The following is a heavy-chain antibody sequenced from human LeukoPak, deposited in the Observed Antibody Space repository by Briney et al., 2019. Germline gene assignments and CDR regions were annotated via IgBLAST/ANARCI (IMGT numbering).Heavy chain of an antibody. J-gene: IGHJ5*02. V-gene: IGHV1-69*06. D-gene: IGHD4-17*01. CDR1: GYTFTSYG. Sequence: ASVKVSCKASGYTFTSYGISWVRQAPGQGLEWMGGIIPIFGTANYAQKFQGRVTITADKSTSTAYMELSSLRSEDTAVYYCARDIDGDGPRDWFDPWGQGTLVTVSS. CDR2: IIPIFGTA. CDR3: ARDIDGDGPRDWFDP.